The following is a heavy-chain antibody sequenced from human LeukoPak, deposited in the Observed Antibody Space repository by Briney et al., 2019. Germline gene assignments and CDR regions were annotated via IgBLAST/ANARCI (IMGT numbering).Heavy chain of an antibody. Sequence: PGGSLRLCCAASGFTFSSYGMHWVRQAPGKGLEWVSFIRYDGSSKYYADSVKGRFTISRDNSKNTLYLQMNSLRAEDTAVYYCAKDWSYSGWAYYFDYWGQGILVTVSS. J-gene: IGHJ4*02. CDR2: IRYDGSSK. CDR1: GFTFSSYG. V-gene: IGHV3-30*02. CDR3: AKDWSYSGWAYYFDY. D-gene: IGHD6-19*01.